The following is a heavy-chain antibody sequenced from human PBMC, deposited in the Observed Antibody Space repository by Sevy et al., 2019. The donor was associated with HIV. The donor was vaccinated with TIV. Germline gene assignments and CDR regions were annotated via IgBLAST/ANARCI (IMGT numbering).Heavy chain of an antibody. CDR2: FDPEDGET. CDR3: ATVHYGDYSAFDN. V-gene: IGHV1-24*01. CDR1: GYTLTELS. J-gene: IGHJ3*02. D-gene: IGHD4-17*01. Sequence: ASVKVSCKVSGYTLTELSMHWVRQAPGKGLEWMGGFDPEDGETIYEQKFQGRVTMTTDKSTDTAYMQLKSLRSEDTAVYYCATVHYGDYSAFDNWGQGTMVTVSS.